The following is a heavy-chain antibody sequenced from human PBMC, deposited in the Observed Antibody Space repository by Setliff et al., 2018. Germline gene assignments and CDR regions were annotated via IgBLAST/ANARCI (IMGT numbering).Heavy chain of an antibody. CDR3: ARMSGFQYMDV. Sequence: SETLSLTCTVSGGSISSASYYWSWIRQPAGGGLEWIGRIYTSVSGSNKYNPSLKGRATISVDTSKNQFSLELSSVTAADTAVYYCARMSGFQYMDVWGKGTTVTVSS. D-gene: IGHD3-3*01. V-gene: IGHV4-61*02. CDR2: IYTSVSGSN. J-gene: IGHJ6*03. CDR1: GGSISSASYY.